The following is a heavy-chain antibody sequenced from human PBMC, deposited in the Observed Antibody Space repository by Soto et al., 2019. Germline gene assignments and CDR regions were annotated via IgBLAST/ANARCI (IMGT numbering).Heavy chain of an antibody. CDR2: IDSLDNP. CDR3: SRRAPEGFDP. CDR1: GASISSSVYS. Sequence: PSETLSLTCTVSGASISSSVYSWGWIRQFPGRGLEWLGSIDSLDNPYHNPSLKSRITMSVDTSNNQLSLNLSSVTPADTAVYYCSRRAPEGFDPWGQGTLVTVSS. V-gene: IGHV4-39*01. J-gene: IGHJ5*02.